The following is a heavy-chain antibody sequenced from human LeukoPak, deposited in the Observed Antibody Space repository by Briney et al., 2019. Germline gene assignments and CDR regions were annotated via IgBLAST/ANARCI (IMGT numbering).Heavy chain of an antibody. Sequence: GGSLRLSCEASGFSFSSYATSWVRQAPGKGLEWVPGISGSGGSTYYAGSVKGRFTISRDISKNTLYLQMNSLRAEDTAVYYCARDLYADFWSGSVFDYWGRGTLVTVSS. V-gene: IGHV3-23*01. D-gene: IGHD3-3*01. CDR3: ARDLYADFWSGSVFDY. CDR1: GFSFSSYA. J-gene: IGHJ4*02. CDR2: ISGSGGST.